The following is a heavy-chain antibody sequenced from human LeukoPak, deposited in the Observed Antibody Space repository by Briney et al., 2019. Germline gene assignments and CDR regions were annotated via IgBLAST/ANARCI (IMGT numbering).Heavy chain of an antibody. Sequence: SETLSLTCTVSGGSISTYYWSWIRQPPGKGLEWIAYIYNSGSTNSNPSLKSRVTISVDTSKNQFSLRLSSVTTADTAVYYCARIYYDSGDYSRRAFDIWAQGTMVSVSS. V-gene: IGHV4-59*01. D-gene: IGHD3-22*01. CDR1: GGSISTYY. J-gene: IGHJ3*02. CDR2: IYNSGST. CDR3: ARIYYDSGDYSRRAFDI.